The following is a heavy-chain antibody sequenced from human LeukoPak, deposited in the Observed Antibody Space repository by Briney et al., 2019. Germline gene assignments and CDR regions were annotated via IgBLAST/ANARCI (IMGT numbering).Heavy chain of an antibody. CDR3: AKNGGYSYGLYYFDY. V-gene: IGHV3-23*01. CDR1: GFAFRSYA. D-gene: IGHD5-18*01. CDR2: IISSGDVT. Sequence: GGSLRLSCAASGFAFRSYAMSWVRQAPGKGLEWVSSIISSGDVTYYADSLKGRFTISRDNSKNMVYLQMDSLRAEDSAVYYCAKNGGYSYGLYYFDYWGQGTLVTVSS. J-gene: IGHJ4*02.